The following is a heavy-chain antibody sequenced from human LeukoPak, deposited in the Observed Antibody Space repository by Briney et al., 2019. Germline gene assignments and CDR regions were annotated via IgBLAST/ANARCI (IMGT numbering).Heavy chain of an antibody. CDR3: AKTPYYYGSGSYYKSWFDP. Sequence: PGGSLRLSCAASGFTFSSYGMSWVRQAPGKGLEWVSAISGSGGSTYYADSVKGRFTISRDNSKNTLYLQMNSLRAEDTAVYYCAKTPYYYGSGSYYKSWFDPWGQGTLVTVSS. V-gene: IGHV3-23*01. J-gene: IGHJ5*02. CDR2: ISGSGGST. CDR1: GFTFSSYG. D-gene: IGHD3-10*01.